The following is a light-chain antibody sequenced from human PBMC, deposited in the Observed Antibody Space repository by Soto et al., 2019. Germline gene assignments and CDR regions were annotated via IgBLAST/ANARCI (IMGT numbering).Light chain of an antibody. CDR2: DAS. CDR1: QSVSTY. Sequence: EIVLTQSPATLSLSPGERATLSCRASQSVSTYLAWYQQKPGQAPSLLIYDASNRATGIPVRFSGSGSGTDFTLTISSLEPEDFAVNYCQQRSDWSPITFGQGTRLHI. CDR3: QQRSDWSPIT. J-gene: IGKJ5*01. V-gene: IGKV3-11*01.